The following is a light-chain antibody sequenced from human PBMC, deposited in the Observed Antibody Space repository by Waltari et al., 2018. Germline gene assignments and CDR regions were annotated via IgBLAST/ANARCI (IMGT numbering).Light chain of an antibody. CDR2: RNT. J-gene: IGLJ2*01. Sequence: QSVLTQPHSVSGAPGQRVTISCTGSSSNIGATYDFNWYQQIPGTAPNLLIYRNTNRPSGVPDRFSGSKSGTSASLAITGLQAEDEADYYCQSYDTSLRSSVFGGGTKLTVL. CDR3: QSYDTSLRSSV. V-gene: IGLV1-40*01. CDR1: SSNIGATYD.